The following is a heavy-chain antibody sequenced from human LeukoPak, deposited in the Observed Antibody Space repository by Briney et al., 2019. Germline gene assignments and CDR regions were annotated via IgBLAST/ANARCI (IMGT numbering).Heavy chain of an antibody. CDR2: INPNSGGT. V-gene: IGHV1-2*02. CDR3: ARDRGGYCSSSSCLSDFDH. Sequence: GASVKVSCKASGYTFIGYYMHWVRQAPGQGLEWMGWINPNSGGTNYAQKFQGGVTMTRDTSISTAYMELSRLRSDDTAVYYCARDRGGYCSSSSCLSDFDHRGQGTLVTVSS. J-gene: IGHJ4*02. CDR1: GYTFIGYY. D-gene: IGHD2-15*01.